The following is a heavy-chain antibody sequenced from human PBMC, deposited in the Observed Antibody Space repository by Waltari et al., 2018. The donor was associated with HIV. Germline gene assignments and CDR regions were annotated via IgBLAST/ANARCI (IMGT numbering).Heavy chain of an antibody. CDR1: GFTFTSYY. D-gene: IGHD2-21*01. V-gene: IGHV3-7*01. CDR2: INQDGTKK. J-gene: IGHJ4*02. CDR3: ARDLWPEDF. Sequence: EVQLVESGGGLVQPGGSLRLSCVASGFTFTSYYLSWVRQAPGEGLEWVANINQDGTKKFYVDSVKDRFTISRDNAKNSVYLQINSLRAEDSAIYYCARDLWPEDFWGQGTLVTVSS.